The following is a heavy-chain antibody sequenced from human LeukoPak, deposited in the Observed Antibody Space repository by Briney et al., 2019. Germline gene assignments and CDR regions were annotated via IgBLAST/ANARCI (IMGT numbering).Heavy chain of an antibody. CDR1: GFTFNTHA. Sequence: GGSLRLSCEASGFTFNTHAMSWVRQAPGKGLEWVASITSSGRTPYYTDSVKGRFTIFRDNSKNTLYLQMNSLRGEDTAIYYCAKDRPNFYETSGAYYKMKGDFWGQGPWSPSLQ. D-gene: IGHD3-10*01. CDR3: AKDRPNFYETSGAYYKMKGDF. V-gene: IGHV3-23*01. CDR2: ITSSGRTP. J-gene: IGHJ4*02.